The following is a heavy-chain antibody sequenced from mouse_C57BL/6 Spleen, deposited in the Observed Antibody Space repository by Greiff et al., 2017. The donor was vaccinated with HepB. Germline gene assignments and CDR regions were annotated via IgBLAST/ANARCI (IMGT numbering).Heavy chain of an antibody. J-gene: IGHJ4*01. D-gene: IGHD2-14*01. Sequence: DVKLVESGGGLVQPKGSLKLSCAASGFSFNTYAMNWVRQAPGKGLEWVARIRSKSNNYATYYADSVKDRFTISRDDSESMLYLQMNNLKTEDTAMYYCVRRGTEGAMDYWGQGTSVTVSS. V-gene: IGHV10-1*01. CDR2: IRSKSNNYAT. CDR1: GFSFNTYA. CDR3: VRRGTEGAMDY.